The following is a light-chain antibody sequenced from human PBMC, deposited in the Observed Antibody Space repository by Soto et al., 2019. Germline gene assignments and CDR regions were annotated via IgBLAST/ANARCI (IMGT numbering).Light chain of an antibody. CDR2: DVS. Sequence: QSALTQPASVSGSPGQSITISCTGTSSDVGGYNYVSWYQQHPGKAPKLMIYDVSNRPSGVSNRFSGSKSANTASLTISGLQAEDEADYYCSSYTSSSTQVFGTGTKLTVL. CDR3: SSYTSSSTQV. V-gene: IGLV2-14*01. CDR1: SSDVGGYNY. J-gene: IGLJ1*01.